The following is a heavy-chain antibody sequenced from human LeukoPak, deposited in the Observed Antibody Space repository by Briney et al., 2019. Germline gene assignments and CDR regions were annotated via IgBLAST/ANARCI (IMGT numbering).Heavy chain of an antibody. CDR1: GFTFSSYA. CDR3: AKSGIAEAGTRWYFDY. J-gene: IGHJ4*02. D-gene: IGHD6-19*01. CDR2: ISGSGGST. Sequence: QTGGSLRLSCAASGFTFSSYAMSWVRQAPGKGLEWVSAISGSGGSTYYADSVKGRFTISRDNSKNTLYLQMNSLRAEDTAVYYCAKSGIAEAGTRWYFDYWGQGTLVTVSS. V-gene: IGHV3-23*01.